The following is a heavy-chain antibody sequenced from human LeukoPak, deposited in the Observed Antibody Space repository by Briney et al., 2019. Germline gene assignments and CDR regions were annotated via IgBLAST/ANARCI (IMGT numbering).Heavy chain of an antibody. D-gene: IGHD3-22*01. CDR1: GSTFSSYS. J-gene: IGHJ4*02. Sequence: GSLRLSCAASGSTFSSYSMNWVRQAPGKGLEWVSSISSSSNYIYYADSVKGRFTISRDNAKNSLYLQMNSLRAEDTAVYYCARDLYRIVVVPHYFDYWGQGTLVTVSS. CDR3: ARDLYRIVVVPHYFDY. CDR2: ISSSSNYI. V-gene: IGHV3-21*01.